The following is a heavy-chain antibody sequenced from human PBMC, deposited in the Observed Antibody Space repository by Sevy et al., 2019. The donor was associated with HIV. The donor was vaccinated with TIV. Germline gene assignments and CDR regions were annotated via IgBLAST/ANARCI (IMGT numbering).Heavy chain of an antibody. CDR2: NYYSGST. V-gene: IGHV4-39*01. CDR1: GGSISSSSYY. Sequence: SETLSLTCTVSGGSISSSSYYWGWIRQPPGKGLEWIGSNYYSGSTYYNPSLKSRVTISVDTSKNQFSLKRSSVTAADTAVYYCACLYDSSGYPVGAFDYWGQGTLVTVSS. J-gene: IGHJ4*02. D-gene: IGHD3-22*01. CDR3: ACLYDSSGYPVGAFDY.